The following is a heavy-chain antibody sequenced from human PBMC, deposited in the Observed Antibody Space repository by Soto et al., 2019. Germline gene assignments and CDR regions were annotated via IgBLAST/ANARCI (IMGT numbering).Heavy chain of an antibody. J-gene: IGHJ4*02. Sequence: SETLSLTCAVSGGSIISSHWWTWVRQSPGKGLEWVGEIYHNGTTNYNTSFKSRLTISVATSRNHFSINLNPVTSRETATYFGARGPQYWGPGKLVTVSS. V-gene: IGHV4-4*02. CDR3: ARGPQY. CDR2: IYHNGTT. CDR1: GGSIISSHW.